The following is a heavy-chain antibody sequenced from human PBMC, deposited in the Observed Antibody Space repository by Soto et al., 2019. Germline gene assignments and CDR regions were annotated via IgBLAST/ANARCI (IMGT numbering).Heavy chain of an antibody. J-gene: IGHJ4*02. Sequence: QITLKESGPTLVKPTQTLTLTCTFSGFSLSTSGVGVGWIRPPPGKALEWLALIYWDDDKRYSPSLKSSLTITKDTSKNQVVLTMTNMDPVDTATYYCAHKGPELWYDYWGQGTLVTVSS. CDR2: IYWDDDK. V-gene: IGHV2-5*02. CDR3: AHKGPELWYDY. CDR1: GFSLSTSGVG. D-gene: IGHD5-18*01.